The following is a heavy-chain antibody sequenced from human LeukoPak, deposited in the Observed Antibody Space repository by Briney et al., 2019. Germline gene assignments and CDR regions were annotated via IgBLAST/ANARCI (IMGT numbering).Heavy chain of an antibody. CDR3: AKEGTIVERHFVD. D-gene: IGHD1-1*01. J-gene: IGHJ4*02. V-gene: IGHV3-23*01. CDR2: ISGSGGST. Sequence: GGSLRLFSAASGFTFTSYAMSWVRQAPGKGLEWVSAISGSGGSTYYADSVKGRFTISRDNSKNTLYLQMNSLRAEDTAVYYCAKEGTIVERHFVDWGERSLVTVSS. CDR1: GFTFTSYA.